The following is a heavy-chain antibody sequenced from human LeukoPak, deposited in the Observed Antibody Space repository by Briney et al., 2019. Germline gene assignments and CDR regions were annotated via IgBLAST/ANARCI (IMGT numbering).Heavy chain of an antibody. D-gene: IGHD3-10*01. Sequence: SETLSLTCTVSGGSISSYYWSWIRQPPGKGLEWIGYIYYSGSTNYNPSLKSRVTISVDTSKNQFSLKLSSVTAADTAVYYCARAMRGELFDYWGQGTLVTVSS. CDR3: ARAMRGELFDY. J-gene: IGHJ4*02. CDR1: GGSISSYY. CDR2: IYYSGST. V-gene: IGHV4-59*01.